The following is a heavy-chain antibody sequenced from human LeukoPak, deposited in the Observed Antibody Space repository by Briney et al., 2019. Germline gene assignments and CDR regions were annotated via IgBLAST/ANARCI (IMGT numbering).Heavy chain of an antibody. CDR3: ARAGDDYGGNTPPKAFDY. Sequence: GASLKVSCKASGYTFTSYYMHWVRQAPGQGLEWMGIINPSGGSTSYAQKFQGRVTMTRDMSTSTVYMELSSLRSEDTAVYYCARAGDDYGGNTPPKAFDYWGQGTLVTVSS. D-gene: IGHD4-23*01. CDR1: GYTFTSYY. CDR2: INPSGGST. J-gene: IGHJ4*02. V-gene: IGHV1-46*01.